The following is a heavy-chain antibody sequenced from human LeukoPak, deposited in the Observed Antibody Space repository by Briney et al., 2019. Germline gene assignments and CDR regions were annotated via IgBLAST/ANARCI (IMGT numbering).Heavy chain of an antibody. V-gene: IGHV4-61*02. CDR2: IETSGIT. J-gene: IGHJ5*02. Sequence: PSETLSLXCTVSGASISSGGYFWSWIRQPAGKGVEWIGRIETSGITNYNPSLKSRVTISVDTSKNQFSLKLRSVTAADTAVYYCARSLCINGICEWFDPWGQGTLVTVSS. D-gene: IGHD2-8*01. CDR1: GASISSGGYF. CDR3: ARSLCINGICEWFDP.